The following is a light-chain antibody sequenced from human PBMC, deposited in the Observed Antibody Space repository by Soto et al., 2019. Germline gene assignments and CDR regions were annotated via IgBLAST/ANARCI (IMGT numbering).Light chain of an antibody. CDR3: MQALQTPWT. Sequence: DIVMTQSPLSLPVTPGEPASISCRSSQSLLHGNGYNYLEWYLQKPGQSPQLLIYLGSSRASGVPDRFSGSGSGTDFTLKISRVEAEDVGVYYCMQALQTPWTFGQGTKLEIK. CDR1: QSLLHGNGYNY. CDR2: LGS. V-gene: IGKV2-28*01. J-gene: IGKJ2*02.